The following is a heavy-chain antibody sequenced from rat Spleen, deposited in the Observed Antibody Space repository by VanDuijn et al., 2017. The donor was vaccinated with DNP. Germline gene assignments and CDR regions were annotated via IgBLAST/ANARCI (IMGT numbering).Heavy chain of an antibody. V-gene: IGHV2-72*01. J-gene: IGHJ1*01. Sequence: QVQLEESGPGLMQPSETLSLTCTVSGFSLTSNGVGWVRQPLGKGLVWMGTIWAGGSTNYNSAVQSRLSISRDTSKSQVFLKMNSLQPEDTGTYYCARHGITTPYWYFDFWGPGTMVTVSS. D-gene: IGHD1-10*01. CDR1: GFSLTSNG. CDR3: ARHGITTPYWYFDF. CDR2: IWAGGST.